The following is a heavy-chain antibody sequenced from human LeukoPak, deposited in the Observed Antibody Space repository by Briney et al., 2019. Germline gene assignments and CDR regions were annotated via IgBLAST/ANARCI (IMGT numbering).Heavy chain of an antibody. J-gene: IGHJ4*02. V-gene: IGHV3-48*03. CDR1: GFTFSSYE. D-gene: IGHD3-10*01. Sequence: GGSLRLSCAASGFTFSSYEMNWVRQAPGKGLGWVSYISSSGSTIYYADSVKGRFTISRDNAKNSLYLQMNSLRAEDTAVYYCARYTMVRGLFDYWGQGTLVTVSS. CDR2: ISSSGSTI. CDR3: ARYTMVRGLFDY.